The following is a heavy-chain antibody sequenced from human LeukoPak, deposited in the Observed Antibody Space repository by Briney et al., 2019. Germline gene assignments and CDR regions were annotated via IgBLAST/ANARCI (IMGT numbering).Heavy chain of an antibody. V-gene: IGHV4-61*05. CDR1: GGSISSSSYY. CDR3: ARHGYDSSGYWDNWFDP. J-gene: IGHJ5*02. D-gene: IGHD3-22*01. Sequence: PSETLSLTCTVSGGSISSSSYYWGWIRQPPGKGLEWIGYIYYSGSTNYSPSLKSRVTISVDTSKNQFSLKLSSVTAADTAVYYCARHGYDSSGYWDNWFDPWGQGTLVTVSS. CDR2: IYYSGST.